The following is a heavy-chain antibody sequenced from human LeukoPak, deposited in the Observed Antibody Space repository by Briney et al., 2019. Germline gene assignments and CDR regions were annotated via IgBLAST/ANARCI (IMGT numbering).Heavy chain of an antibody. V-gene: IGHV3-30-3*01. Sequence: GGSLRLSCAASGFTFGSYATHWVRQAPGKGLEWVAVISYDGSSKYYADSVKGRFTISRDNSKNTLYLQMNSLRAEDTAVYYCARTNCGGDCYQGDYWGQGTLVTVSS. CDR3: ARTNCGGDCYQGDY. J-gene: IGHJ4*02. CDR2: ISYDGSSK. CDR1: GFTFGSYA. D-gene: IGHD2-21*02.